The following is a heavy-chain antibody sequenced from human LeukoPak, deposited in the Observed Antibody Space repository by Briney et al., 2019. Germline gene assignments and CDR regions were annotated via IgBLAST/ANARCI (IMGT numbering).Heavy chain of an antibody. CDR1: GGSFSGYY. D-gene: IGHD3-9*01. CDR3: ARTIEVRYFGRGNFFYMDV. CDR2: INHSGST. V-gene: IGHV4-34*01. J-gene: IGHJ6*03. Sequence: SQTLSLTCAVYGGSFSGYYWSRIRQPPGKGLEWIGEINHSGSTNYNPSLKSRVTISVDTSKNQFSLKLNSVTAADTAVYYCARTIEVRYFGRGNFFYMDVWGKGTTVTVSS.